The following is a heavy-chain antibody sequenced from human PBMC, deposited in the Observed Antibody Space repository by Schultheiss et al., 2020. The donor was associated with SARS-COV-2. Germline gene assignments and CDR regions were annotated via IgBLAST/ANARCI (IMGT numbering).Heavy chain of an antibody. D-gene: IGHD2-15*01. CDR3: ARDCSGGSCQY. Sequence: GESLKISCAASGFTFSSYWMSWVRQAPGKGLEWVANIKQDGSEKYYVDSVKGRFTISRDNAKDTLYLQMNSLRAEDTAVYYCARDCSGGSCQYWGQGTLVTVSS. V-gene: IGHV3-7*01. CDR2: IKQDGSEK. J-gene: IGHJ4*02. CDR1: GFTFSSYW.